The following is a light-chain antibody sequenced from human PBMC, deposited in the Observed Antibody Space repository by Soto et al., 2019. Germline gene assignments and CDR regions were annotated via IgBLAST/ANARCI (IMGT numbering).Light chain of an antibody. CDR2: GAS. V-gene: IGKV3-15*01. Sequence: EIVLTQTPAILSVSPGERATLSCRASQSVSTNLAWYQQIPGQAPRLLIYGASTRATGVPARFSGSGSGTEFTLTISSLQSEDFAVYYCQHYNYWPYTFGQGTKVDI. CDR1: QSVSTN. J-gene: IGKJ2*01. CDR3: QHYNYWPYT.